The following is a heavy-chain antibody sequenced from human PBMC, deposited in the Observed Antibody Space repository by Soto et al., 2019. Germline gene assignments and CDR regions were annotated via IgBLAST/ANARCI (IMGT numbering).Heavy chain of an antibody. V-gene: IGHV1-18*01. CDR1: GYTFTSYG. CDR2: ISAYNGNT. Sequence: QVQLVQSGAEVKKHGASVKVSCKASGYTFTSYGISWVRQAPGQGLEWMGWISAYNGNTNYAQKLQGRVTMTTDTSTSTAYMELRSMRSADTAVYYCARCGAEAYYDFWSGYYIDYWGQGTLVTVSS. J-gene: IGHJ4*02. CDR3: ARCGAEAYYDFWSGYYIDY. D-gene: IGHD3-3*01.